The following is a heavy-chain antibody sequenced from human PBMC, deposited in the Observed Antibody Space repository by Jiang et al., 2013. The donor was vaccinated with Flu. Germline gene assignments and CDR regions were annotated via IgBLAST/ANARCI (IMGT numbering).Heavy chain of an antibody. Sequence: GAEVKKPGAAVKVSCKASGYTFSCCGIHWVRQAPGQRLEWMGWINAGNGKTEYSQKFQGRVTISRDTSATTAYMELSSLRYEDTAIYYCAKALPGPFDYWGQGTLVTVSS. V-gene: IGHV1-3*01. CDR3: AKALPGPFDY. CDR1: GYTFSCCG. CDR2: INAGNGKT. J-gene: IGHJ4*02.